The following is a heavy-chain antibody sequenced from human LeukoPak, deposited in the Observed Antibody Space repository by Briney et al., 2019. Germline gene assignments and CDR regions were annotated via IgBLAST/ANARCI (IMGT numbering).Heavy chain of an antibody. Sequence: KPSETLSLTCTVSGGSISSSTYYWGWIRQPPGRGLEWIASITYSGSTYYNPSLRSRVTISVDTSKNQFCLKLTSVTAADTAVYYCARLPGPTGRLNWIDPWGQGTLVTVSS. V-gene: IGHV4-39*01. CDR3: ARLPGPTGRLNWIDP. CDR1: GGSISSSTYY. CDR2: ITYSGST. D-gene: IGHD1-1*01. J-gene: IGHJ5*02.